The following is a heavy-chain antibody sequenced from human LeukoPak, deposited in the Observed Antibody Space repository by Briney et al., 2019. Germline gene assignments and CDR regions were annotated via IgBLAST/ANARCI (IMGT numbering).Heavy chain of an antibody. D-gene: IGHD3-22*01. CDR1: GFTVSSNY. Sequence: GGSLRLSCAASGFTVSSNYMSWVRQAPGRGLEWGSVIYTGSSTYYEDSVKGRFTISRDNSKITLYLQMNSLRAEDTAVYYCARDGFSSGYPYDAFDIWGQGTMVTVSS. J-gene: IGHJ3*02. V-gene: IGHV3-53*01. CDR2: IYTGSST. CDR3: ARDGFSSGYPYDAFDI.